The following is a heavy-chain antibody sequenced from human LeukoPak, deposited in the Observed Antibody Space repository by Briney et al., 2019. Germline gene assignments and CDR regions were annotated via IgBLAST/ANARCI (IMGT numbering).Heavy chain of an antibody. V-gene: IGHV3-9*03. J-gene: IGHJ4*02. CDR2: ISCNSGSI. Sequence: ISCNSGSIGYADSVKGRFTISRHNAKNSLYLQMNSLRAEDMALYYCAKDTMAIVGENGFDYRGQGTLVTVSS. CDR3: AKDTMAIVGENGFDY. D-gene: IGHD1-26*01.